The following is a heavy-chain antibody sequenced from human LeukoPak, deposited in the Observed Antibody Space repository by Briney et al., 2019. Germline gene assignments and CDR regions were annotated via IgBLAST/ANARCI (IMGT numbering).Heavy chain of an antibody. CDR1: GYTFTGYY. CDR3: ASLLGSSRRGKAGNIVNY. Sequence: GASVKVSCKASGYTFTGYYMHWVRQAPGQGLEWMGWINPNSGGTSYAQKFQGRVTMTRDTSIGTAYMELSRLRSDDTAVYYCASLLGSSRRGKAGNIVNYWGQGTLVTVSS. V-gene: IGHV1-2*02. J-gene: IGHJ4*02. CDR2: INPNSGGT. D-gene: IGHD2/OR15-2a*01.